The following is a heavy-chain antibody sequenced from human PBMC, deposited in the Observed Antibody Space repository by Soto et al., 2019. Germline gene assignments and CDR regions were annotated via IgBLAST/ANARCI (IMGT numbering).Heavy chain of an antibody. D-gene: IGHD2-15*01. CDR3: ARGLYCSGGSCSDGNWFDP. CDR2: MNPNSGNT. J-gene: IGHJ5*02. Sequence: ASVKVSCKASGYTFTSYDINWVRQATGQGLEWMGWMNPNSGNTGYAQKFQGRVTRTRNTSISTAYMELSSLRSEDTAVYYCARGLYCSGGSCSDGNWFDPWGQGTLVTVSS. CDR1: GYTFTSYD. V-gene: IGHV1-8*01.